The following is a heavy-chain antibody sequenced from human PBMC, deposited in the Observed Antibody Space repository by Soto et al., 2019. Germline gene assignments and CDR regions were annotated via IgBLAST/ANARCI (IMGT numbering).Heavy chain of an antibody. V-gene: IGHV1-2*02. CDR3: AREIAAAGNWWFDP. CDR1: GYTFTGYY. D-gene: IGHD6-13*01. CDR2: INPNSGGT. J-gene: IGHJ5*02. Sequence: ASVKVSCKASGYTFTGYYMHWVRQAPGQGLEWMGWINPNSGGTNYAQKFQGRVTMTRDTSISTAYMELSRLRSDDTAMYYCAREIAAAGNWWFDPWGQGTLVTVSS.